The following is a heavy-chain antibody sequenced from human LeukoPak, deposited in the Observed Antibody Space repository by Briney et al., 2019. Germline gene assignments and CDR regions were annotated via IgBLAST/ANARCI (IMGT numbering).Heavy chain of an antibody. CDR3: AKGGPSWFDP. Sequence: GGSLRLSCAASGFTFSSYWMHWVRQAPGKGLVWVSRINSDGSSRSYADSVKGRFTISRDNSKNTLYLQMNSLRAEDTAVYYCAKGGPSWFDPWGQGTLVTVSS. CDR2: INSDGSSR. CDR1: GFTFSSYW. J-gene: IGHJ5*02. V-gene: IGHV3-74*01.